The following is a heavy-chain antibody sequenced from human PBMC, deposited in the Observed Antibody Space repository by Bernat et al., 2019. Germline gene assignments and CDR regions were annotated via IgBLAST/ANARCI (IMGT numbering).Heavy chain of an antibody. D-gene: IGHD1-1*01. CDR2: ISPYNGNT. CDR3: AKDNWNSENYDAFDN. V-gene: IGHV1-18*01. CDR1: GYTFTSYG. J-gene: IGHJ3*02. Sequence: QVQLVQSGAEVKKPGASVKVSCKASGYTFTSYGINWVRQAPGQGLEWMGWISPYNGNTNYAQKLQGRVTMTTDTSTSIAYMELRSLRSDDTAVYYCAKDNWNSENYDAFDNWGQGTMVTVSS.